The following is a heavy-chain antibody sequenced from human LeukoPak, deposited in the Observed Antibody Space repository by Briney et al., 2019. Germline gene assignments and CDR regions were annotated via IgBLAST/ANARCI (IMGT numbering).Heavy chain of an antibody. D-gene: IGHD2-2*01. V-gene: IGHV4-4*07. Sequence: PSETLSLTCTVSGGSISSYYWSWIRQPAGEGLEWIGRIYTSGSTNYNPSLKSRVTMSVDTSKNQFSLKLSSVTAADTAVYYCARDSYCSSTSCYRWFDPWGQGTLVTVSS. CDR2: IYTSGST. J-gene: IGHJ5*02. CDR3: ARDSYCSSTSCYRWFDP. CDR1: GGSISSYY.